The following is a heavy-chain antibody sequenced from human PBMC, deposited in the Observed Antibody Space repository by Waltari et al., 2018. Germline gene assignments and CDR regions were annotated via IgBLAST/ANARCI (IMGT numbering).Heavy chain of an antibody. D-gene: IGHD7-27*01. J-gene: IGHJ4*02. Sequence: EVQLVESGGGLVKPGGSLRLSCAASGFTFSSYSMNWVRQAPGKGVEWISSINSTGTYTHYADSVKGRFTISRDNAKNSLYLQMNSLRAEGTGGYWCATGGWGFYLDNWGQGTLVTFSS. V-gene: IGHV3-21*01. CDR1: GFTFSSYS. CDR2: INSTGTYT. CDR3: ATGGWGFYLDN.